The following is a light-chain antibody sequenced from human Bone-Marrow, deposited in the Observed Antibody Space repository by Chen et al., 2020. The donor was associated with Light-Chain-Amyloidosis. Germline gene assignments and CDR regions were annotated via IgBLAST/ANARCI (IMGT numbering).Light chain of an antibody. V-gene: IGKV3-15*01. CDR2: GAS. J-gene: IGKJ1*01. CDR3: QQYNNWPET. CDR1: KSVSSY. Sequence: EIVLTQSPATLSLSPGERATLSCRASKSVSSYLAWYQQKPGQAPRLLIYGASTRATDIPARFSGSESGTEFTLTISSLQSEEFAVYYCQQYNNWPETFGLGTKVEIK.